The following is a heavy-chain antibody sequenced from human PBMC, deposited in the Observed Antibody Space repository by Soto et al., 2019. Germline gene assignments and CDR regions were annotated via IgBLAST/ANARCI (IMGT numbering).Heavy chain of an antibody. CDR2: INPNGGST. Sequence: QVQLMQSGAEVKKPGASVRVSCKASGYTFTNYYVHWVRQAPGQGLEWMGFINPNGGSTTYAQKCQGRFTVTPDTSTRTVYMQLSSLRSEDTAVFYCARSAPYDYWGQGTLVTVSS. J-gene: IGHJ4*02. CDR1: GYTFTNYY. CDR3: ARSAPYDY. V-gene: IGHV1-46*01.